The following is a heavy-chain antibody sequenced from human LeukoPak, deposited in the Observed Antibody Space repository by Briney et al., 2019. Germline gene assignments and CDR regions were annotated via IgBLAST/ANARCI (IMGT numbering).Heavy chain of an antibody. V-gene: IGHV1-24*01. CDR2: FDPEDGET. CDR1: GYTLTELS. CDR3: AGSYYRRYYYYMDV. D-gene: IGHD3-10*01. J-gene: IGHJ6*03. Sequence: ASVKVSCKVSGYTLTELSMHWVRQAPRKGLEWMGGFDPEDGETIYAQKFQGRVTMTEDTSTDTAYMELSSLRSEDTAVYYCAGSYYRRYYYYMDVWGKGATVTISS.